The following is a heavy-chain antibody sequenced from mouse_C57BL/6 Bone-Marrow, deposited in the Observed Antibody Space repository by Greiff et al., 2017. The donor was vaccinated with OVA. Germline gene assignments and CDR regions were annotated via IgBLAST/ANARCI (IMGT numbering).Heavy chain of an antibody. J-gene: IGHJ2*01. CDR2: IYPRSGNT. CDR3: AKSGRLRHGY. CDR1: GYTFTSYG. V-gene: IGHV1-81*01. D-gene: IGHD2-4*01. Sequence: QVQLQQSGAELARPGASVKLSCKASGYTFTSYGISWVKQRTGQGLEWIGEIYPRSGNTYYNEKFKGKATLTADKSSSTAYMELRSLTSEDSAVYFCAKSGRLRHGYWGQGTTLTVSS.